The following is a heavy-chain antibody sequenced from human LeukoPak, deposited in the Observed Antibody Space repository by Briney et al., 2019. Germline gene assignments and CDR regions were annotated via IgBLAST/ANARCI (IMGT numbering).Heavy chain of an antibody. J-gene: IGHJ4*02. V-gene: IGHV4-34*01. D-gene: IGHD2-2*01. CDR1: GGSFSGYY. CDR2: INHSGST. Sequence: SETLSLTCAVYGGSFSGYYWSWIRQPPGKGLEWIGEINHSGSTNYNPSLKSRVTISVDTSKNQFSLKLSSVTAADTAVYYCARRGVVPAAADYWGQGTLVTVSS. CDR3: ARRGVVPAAADY.